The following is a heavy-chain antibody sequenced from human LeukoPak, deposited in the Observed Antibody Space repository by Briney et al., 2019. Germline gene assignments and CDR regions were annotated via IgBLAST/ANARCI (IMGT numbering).Heavy chain of an antibody. V-gene: IGHV3-30-3*01. J-gene: IGHJ4*02. CDR1: GFTFSSYV. D-gene: IGHD6-19*01. CDR2: ISYDGSNK. Sequence: GGSLRLSCAASGFTFSSYVMHWVRQAPGKGLEWVALISYDGSNKYYADSVKGRFTISGDNSKNTLYLQMNSLRAEDTAVYYCAREYSSGFDYWGQGTLVTVSS. CDR3: AREYSSGFDY.